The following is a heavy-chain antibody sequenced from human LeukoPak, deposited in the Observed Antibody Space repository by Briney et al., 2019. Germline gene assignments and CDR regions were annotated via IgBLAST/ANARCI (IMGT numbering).Heavy chain of an antibody. J-gene: IGHJ4*02. Sequence: PGGSLRLSCAASGFTFSSYSMNWVRQALGKGLEWVSSISSSSSYIYYADSVKGRFTISRGNAKNSLYLQMNSLRAEDTAVYYCARDNYDFWSGYSPYDYWGQGTLVTVSS. V-gene: IGHV3-21*01. CDR1: GFTFSSYS. D-gene: IGHD3-3*01. CDR2: ISSSSSYI. CDR3: ARDNYDFWSGYSPYDY.